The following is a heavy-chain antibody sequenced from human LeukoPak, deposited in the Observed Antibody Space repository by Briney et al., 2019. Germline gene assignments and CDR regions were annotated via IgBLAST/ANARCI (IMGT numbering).Heavy chain of an antibody. CDR2: IDGSSRYI. J-gene: IGHJ4*02. V-gene: IGHV3-21*01. CDR3: ARDMAGRSRPPFDY. D-gene: IGHD6-19*01. CDR1: GFTLSGYT. Sequence: PGGSLRLSCAASGFTLSGYTINWVRQAPGEGLEWASSIDGSSRYIYYADSVRGRFTISRDNAKNSLHLQMNSLRVEDTGVYFCARDMAGRSRPPFDYWGQGTLVTVSS.